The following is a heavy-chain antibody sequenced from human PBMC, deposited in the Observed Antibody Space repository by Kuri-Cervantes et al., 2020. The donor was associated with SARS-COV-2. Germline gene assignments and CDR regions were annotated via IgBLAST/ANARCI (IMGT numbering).Heavy chain of an antibody. Sequence: GESLKISCAGSGLTFSNYAMSWVRQAPGKGLKWVSGISFGGSTTYYADSVKGRFTISRDNANNSLYLQMNRLRGEDTAVYYCARDGEPDFWSGIRNWFDPWGQGTLVTVSS. CDR2: ISFGGSTT. D-gene: IGHD3-3*01. CDR1: GLTFSNYA. CDR3: ARDGEPDFWSGIRNWFDP. V-gene: IGHV3-23*01. J-gene: IGHJ5*02.